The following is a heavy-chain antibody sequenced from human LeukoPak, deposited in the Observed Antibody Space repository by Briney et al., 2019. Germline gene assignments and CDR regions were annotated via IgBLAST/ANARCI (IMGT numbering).Heavy chain of an antibody. J-gene: IGHJ4*02. CDR2: IYPGDSAT. V-gene: IGHV5-51*01. Sequence: GEFLKISCRGSGYSFTAYWIAWVRQMPGKGLEWMATIYPGDSATTYSPSFQGQVTISADKSITTAYLQWSSLKASDTAMYYCARPAAGLGGFDYWGQGTLVTVSS. CDR1: GYSFTAYW. D-gene: IGHD3-16*01. CDR3: ARPAAGLGGFDY.